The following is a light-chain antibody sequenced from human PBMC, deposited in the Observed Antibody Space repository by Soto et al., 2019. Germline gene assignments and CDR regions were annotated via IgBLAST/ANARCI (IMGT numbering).Light chain of an antibody. CDR3: QSYDSSLSGYV. CDR1: SSNIGAGYD. Sequence: QPVLTQPPSVSGAPGQRVTISCTGSSSNIGAGYDVHWYQQLPGTAPKLLIYGNNNRTSGVPDRFSGSKSGTSASLAITGLQAEDEADYYCQSYDSSLSGYVFGTGTKVTVL. V-gene: IGLV1-40*01. J-gene: IGLJ1*01. CDR2: GNN.